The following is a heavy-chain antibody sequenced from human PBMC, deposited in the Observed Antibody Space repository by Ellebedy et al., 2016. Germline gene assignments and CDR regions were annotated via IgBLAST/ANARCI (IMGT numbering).Heavy chain of an antibody. V-gene: IGHV4-39*01. Sequence: SETLSLTCTGSGGSISSSGYYWGWIRQPPGKGLEWIGTIHYSGRTYYNPSLKSRVTVSVDTSKNQFSLNLSSVTAADTAVYYCARVRYYYGSGIGGMDVWGQGTTVSVSS. CDR2: IHYSGRT. CDR3: ARVRYYYGSGIGGMDV. CDR1: GGSISSSGYY. J-gene: IGHJ6*02. D-gene: IGHD3-10*01.